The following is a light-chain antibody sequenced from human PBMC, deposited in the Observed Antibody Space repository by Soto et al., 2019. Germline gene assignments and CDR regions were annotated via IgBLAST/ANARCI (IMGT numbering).Light chain of an antibody. Sequence: EIVMTQSPLTLSVSPGERATLSCRASQNININLAWYQQRPGQAPRVLIYGASSRTSGIPDRFSGSGSGTDFNLTINRLEPDDFAFYYCQQYKDWPPPTFGGGTRVEIK. CDR3: QQYKDWPPPT. CDR2: GAS. J-gene: IGKJ4*01. V-gene: IGKV3D-15*01. CDR1: QNININ.